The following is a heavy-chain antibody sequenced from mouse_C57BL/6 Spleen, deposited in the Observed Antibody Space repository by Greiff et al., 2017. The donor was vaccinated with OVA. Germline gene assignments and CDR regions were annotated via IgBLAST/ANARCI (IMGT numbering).Heavy chain of an antibody. D-gene: IGHD2-3*01. J-gene: IGHJ4*01. Sequence: VKLVESDAELVKPGASVKISCKVSGYTFTDHTIHWMKQRPEQGLEWIGYIYPRDGSTKYNEKFKGKATLTADKSSSTAYMQLNSLTSEDSAVYFCARWGDDGYYYAMDYWGQGTSVTVSS. CDR3: ARWGDDGYYYAMDY. CDR2: IYPRDGST. V-gene: IGHV1-78*01. CDR1: GYTFTDHT.